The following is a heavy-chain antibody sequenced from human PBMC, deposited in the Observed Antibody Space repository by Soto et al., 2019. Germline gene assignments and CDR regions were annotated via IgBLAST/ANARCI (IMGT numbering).Heavy chain of an antibody. CDR2: TYNSGST. Sequence: PSDTLSLTCTVSGTSIRTSYWSWIRQPPGKGLEWIGYTYNSGSTNYNPSLNSRVTISVDTSKNQFSLHLCSVTAADTAVYYCARDAFDIWGQGTMVTVSS. J-gene: IGHJ3*02. CDR1: GTSIRTSY. CDR3: ARDAFDI. V-gene: IGHV4-59*01.